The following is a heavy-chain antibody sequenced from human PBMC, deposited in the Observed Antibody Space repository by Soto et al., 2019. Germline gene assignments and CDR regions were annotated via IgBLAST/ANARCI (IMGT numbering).Heavy chain of an antibody. V-gene: IGHV3-30-3*01. CDR3: ARTERLYYYYGMDV. J-gene: IGHJ6*02. D-gene: IGHD6-25*01. CDR1: GFTFSSYA. Sequence: QVQLVESGGGMVQPGRSLRLSCAASGFTFSSYAMHWVRQAPGKGLEWVAVISYDGSNKYYADSVKGRFTISRDNSKNTLYLQMNSLRAEDTAVYYCARTERLYYYYGMDVWGQGTTVTVSS. CDR2: ISYDGSNK.